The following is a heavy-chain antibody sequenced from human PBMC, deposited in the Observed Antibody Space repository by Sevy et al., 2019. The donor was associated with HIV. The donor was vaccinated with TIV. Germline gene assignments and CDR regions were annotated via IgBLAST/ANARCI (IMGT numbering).Heavy chain of an antibody. D-gene: IGHD3-9*01. J-gene: IGHJ4*02. V-gene: IGHV1-69*13. CDR1: GGTFSSYA. CDR3: ARDFPYDILTGNHRGFDY. CDR2: IIPIFGTA. Sequence: ASVKVSCKASGGTFSSYAISWVRQAPGQGLEWMGGIIPIFGTANYAQKFQGRVTITADESTSTAYMELSSLRSEDTAVYYCARDFPYDILTGNHRGFDYWGQGTLVTVSS.